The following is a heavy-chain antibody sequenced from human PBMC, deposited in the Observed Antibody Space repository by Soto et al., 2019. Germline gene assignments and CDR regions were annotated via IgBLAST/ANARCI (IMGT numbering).Heavy chain of an antibody. V-gene: IGHV3-53*01. CDR2: IYSGGST. CDR3: AGGAQWELLFDY. CDR1: EFTVSTNY. D-gene: IGHD1-26*01. J-gene: IGHJ4*02. Sequence: GGSLRLSCAASEFTVSTNYMSWVRQAPGKGLEWVSIIYSGGSTYYADSVKGRFTISRDNSKNTLYLQMNSLRAEDTAVYYCAGGAQWELLFDYWGQGTLVTVSS.